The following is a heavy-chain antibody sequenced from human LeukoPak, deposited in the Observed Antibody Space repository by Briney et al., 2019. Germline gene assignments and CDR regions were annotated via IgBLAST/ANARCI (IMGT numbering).Heavy chain of an antibody. CDR2: ISGSGGTT. D-gene: IGHD3-10*01. J-gene: IGHJ5*02. CDR1: GFTFSNYA. V-gene: IGHV3-23*01. Sequence: PGGSLRLSCAASGFTFSNYAMSWVRQAPGKGLEWVSSISGSGGTTYYADSVKGRSTISRDNSKNTLYLQLNSLRAEDTALYYCAKDGRGTTMVRGVVGNWFGPWGQGTLVTVSS. CDR3: AKDGRGTTMVRGVVGNWFGP.